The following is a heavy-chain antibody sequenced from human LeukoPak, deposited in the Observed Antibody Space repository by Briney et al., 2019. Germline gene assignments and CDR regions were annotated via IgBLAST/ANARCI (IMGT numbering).Heavy chain of an antibody. CDR3: ARVLSFPYLLDS. D-gene: IGHD2/OR15-2a*01. V-gene: IGHV4-38-2*01. CDR1: GHSTTRGYY. Sequence: SETLSLTCAISGHSTTRGYYWAWFRQSPGKGLEWIATFFQSHKSFYNASLESRVTMSLDTSESQFSLNLTSVTAADTAVYSCARVLSFPYLLDSWGRGTQVTVSS. J-gene: IGHJ4*02. CDR2: FFQSHKS.